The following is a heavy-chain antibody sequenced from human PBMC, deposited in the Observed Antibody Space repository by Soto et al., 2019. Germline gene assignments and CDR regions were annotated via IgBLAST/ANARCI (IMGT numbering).Heavy chain of an antibody. CDR1: GYSFTSYW. V-gene: IGHV5-51*01. D-gene: IGHD1-26*01. CDR2: IYPGDSDT. CDR3: ARCGSSYYYYYYGMDV. Sequence: PGESLKISCKGSGYSFTSYWIGWVRQMPGKGLEWMGIIYPGDSDTRYSPSFQGQVTISADKSISTAYLQWSSLKASDTAMYYCARCGSSYYYYYYGMDVWGQGTTVTVSS. J-gene: IGHJ6*02.